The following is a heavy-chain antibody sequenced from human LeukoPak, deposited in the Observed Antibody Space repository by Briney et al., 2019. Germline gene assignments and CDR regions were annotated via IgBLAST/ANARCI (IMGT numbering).Heavy chain of an antibody. Sequence: GGSLRLSCAASGITFSNYAMTWVRQAPGKGLEWVSYISSSGSTIYYADSVKGRFTISRDNAKNSLYLQMNSLRAEDTAVYYCARGYCGGDCYHYYYYGMDVWGQGTTVTVSS. CDR3: ARGYCGGDCYHYYYYGMDV. J-gene: IGHJ6*02. V-gene: IGHV3-11*01. D-gene: IGHD2-21*02. CDR1: GITFSNYA. CDR2: ISSSGSTI.